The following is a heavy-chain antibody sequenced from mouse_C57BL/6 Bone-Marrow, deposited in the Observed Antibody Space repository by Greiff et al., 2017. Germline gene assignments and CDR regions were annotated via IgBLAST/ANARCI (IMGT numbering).Heavy chain of an antibody. J-gene: IGHJ3*01. V-gene: IGHV1-54*01. CDR3: AIPYYYDSSSGFAY. CDR2: IKPGSGGT. D-gene: IGHD1-1*01. Sequence: QVQLQQSGAELVRPGTSVKVSCKASGYAFTNYLIEWVKQRPGQGLEWIGVIKPGSGGTNYNEKFKGKATLTADKSSSTAYMQLSSLTSEDSAVYFGAIPYYYDSSSGFAYWGQGTLVTVSA. CDR1: GYAFTNYL.